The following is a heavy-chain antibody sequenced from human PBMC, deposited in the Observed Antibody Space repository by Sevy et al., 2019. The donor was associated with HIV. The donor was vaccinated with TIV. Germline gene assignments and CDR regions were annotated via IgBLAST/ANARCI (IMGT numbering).Heavy chain of an antibody. CDR1: GYTFTSYY. J-gene: IGHJ3*02. CDR2: ISPSGGSR. V-gene: IGHV1-46*01. CDR3: ARDTGMSITARPSAFDI. Sequence: ASVKVSCKASGYTFTSYYMHWVRQAPGQGLEWMGMISPSGGSRSYAQKFQGRVTMTRDTSTSIVYMELSSLRSEDTAVYYCARDTGMSITARPSAFDIWGQGTMVTVSS. D-gene: IGHD6-6*01.